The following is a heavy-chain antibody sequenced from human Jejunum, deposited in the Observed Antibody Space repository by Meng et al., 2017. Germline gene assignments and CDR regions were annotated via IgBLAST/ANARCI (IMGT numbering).Heavy chain of an antibody. CDR2: ITQDGSVK. CDR3: ATAGRSTNENY. J-gene: IGHJ4*02. V-gene: IGHV3-7*01. CDR1: GFTFSSHW. D-gene: IGHD1-1*01. Sequence: GESLKISCAASGFTFSSHWMSWVRQAPEKGLEWMANITQDGSVKQYVDSAKGRFSISRDNAKNSLHLQMNSLRAEDPAVYYCATAGRSTNENYWGQGTLVTVSS.